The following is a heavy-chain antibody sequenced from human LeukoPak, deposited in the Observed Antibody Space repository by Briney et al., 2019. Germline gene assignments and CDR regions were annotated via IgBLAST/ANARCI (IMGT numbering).Heavy chain of an antibody. CDR1: GYTFTSYG. CDR2: ISAYNGNT. D-gene: IGHD4-17*01. CDR3: ARDFNGDYEFVTHNWFDP. V-gene: IGHV1-18*01. J-gene: IGHJ5*02. Sequence: GASVRVSCTASGYTFTSYGISWVRQAPGQGLEWMGWISAYNGNTNYAQKLQGRVTMTTDTSTSTAYMELRSLRSDDTAVYYCARDFNGDYEFVTHNWFDPWGQGTLVTVSS.